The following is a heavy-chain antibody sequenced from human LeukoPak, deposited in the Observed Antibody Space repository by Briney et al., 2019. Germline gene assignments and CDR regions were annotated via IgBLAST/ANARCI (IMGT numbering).Heavy chain of an antibody. V-gene: IGHV3-30*18. Sequence: GGSLRLSCTASGFTFSSYGMHWVRQAPGKGLEWVTVISYDGSNKYFADSVKGRFTISRDNSKNTLFLQMNSLRAEDTAVYYCAKDQQRFLEWAFDYWGQGTLVTVSS. D-gene: IGHD3-3*01. J-gene: IGHJ4*02. CDR1: GFTFSSYG. CDR3: AKDQQRFLEWAFDY. CDR2: ISYDGSNK.